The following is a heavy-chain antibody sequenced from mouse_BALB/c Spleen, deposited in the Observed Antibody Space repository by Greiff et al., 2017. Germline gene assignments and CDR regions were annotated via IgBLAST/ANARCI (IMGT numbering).Heavy chain of an antibody. CDR1: GYTFSSYW. J-gene: IGHJ4*01. CDR3: ARIYYYGSSYDYYAMDY. D-gene: IGHD1-1*01. Sequence: QVQLQQSGAELMKPGASVKISCKATGYTFSSYWIEWVKQRPGHGLEWIGEILPGSGSTNYNEKFKGKATFTADTSSNTAYMQLSSLTSEDSAVYYCARIYYYGSSYDYYAMDYWGQGTSVTVSS. CDR2: ILPGSGST. V-gene: IGHV1-9*01.